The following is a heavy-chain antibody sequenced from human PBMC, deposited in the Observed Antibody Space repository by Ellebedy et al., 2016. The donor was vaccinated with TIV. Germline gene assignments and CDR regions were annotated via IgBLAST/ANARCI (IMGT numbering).Heavy chain of an antibody. D-gene: IGHD3-16*02. CDR2: FNHSRST. CDR1: GGSFTGFF. Sequence: SETLSLTCAVYGGSFTGFFWTWIRQPPGKGLEWIGEFNHSRSTTYNPYLKRRFTISVDTSKNQFSLKLSSVTAADTAVYYCARDRYDYVWGSYRFYWFDYWGQGTLVTVSS. V-gene: IGHV4-34*01. CDR3: ARDRYDYVWGSYRFYWFDY. J-gene: IGHJ4*02.